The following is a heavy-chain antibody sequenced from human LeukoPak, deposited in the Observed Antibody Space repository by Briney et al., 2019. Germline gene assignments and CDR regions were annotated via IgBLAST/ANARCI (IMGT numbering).Heavy chain of an antibody. CDR3: ATRDASNWRYYFDY. D-gene: IGHD7-27*01. CDR2: INPNSGGT. V-gene: IGHV1-2*02. Sequence: ASVKVSCKASGYTFTGYYMHWVRQAPGQGLEWMGWINPNSGGTNYAQKFQGRVTMTRDTSISTAYMELSRLRSDDTAVYYCATRDASNWRYYFDYLGQGTLITVSS. CDR1: GYTFTGYY. J-gene: IGHJ4*02.